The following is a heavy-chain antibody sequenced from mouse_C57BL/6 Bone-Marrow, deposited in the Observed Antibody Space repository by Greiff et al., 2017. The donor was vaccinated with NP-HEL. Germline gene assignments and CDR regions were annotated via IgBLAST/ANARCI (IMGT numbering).Heavy chain of an antibody. V-gene: IGHV3-6*01. D-gene: IGHD1-1*01. J-gene: IGHJ1*03. Sequence: SLKNRISITRDTSKNQFFLKLNSVTTEDTATYYCAREGYYGSSYWYFDVWGTGTTVTVSS. CDR3: AREGYYGSSYWYFDV.